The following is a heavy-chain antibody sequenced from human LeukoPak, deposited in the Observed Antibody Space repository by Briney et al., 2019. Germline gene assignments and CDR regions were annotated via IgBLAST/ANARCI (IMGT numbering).Heavy chain of an antibody. CDR2: IKSKTDGGTT. CDR1: GFTFSNAW. J-gene: IGHJ4*02. CDR3: TTDPPGKVEVPDY. V-gene: IGHV3-15*01. Sequence: GGSLRLSCAASGFTFSNAWMSWVRQAPGKGLEWVGRIKSKTDGGTTDYAAPVKGRFTISRDDSKNTLYLQMNSLKTEDTAVYYCTTDPPGKVEVPDYWGQGTLVTVSS. D-gene: IGHD3-10*01.